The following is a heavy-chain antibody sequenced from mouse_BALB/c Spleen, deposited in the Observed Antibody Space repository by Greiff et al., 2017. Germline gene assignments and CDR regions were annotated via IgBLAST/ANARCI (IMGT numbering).Heavy chain of an antibody. D-gene: IGHD4-1*01. V-gene: IGHV3-2*02. CDR3: ARRGLGPWFAY. J-gene: IGHJ3*01. CDR1: GYSITSDYA. Sequence: DVKLQESGPGLVKPSQSLSLTCTVTGYSITSDYAWNWIRQFPGNKLEWMGYISYSGSTSYNPSLKSRISITRDTSKNQFFLQLNSVTTEDTATYYCARRGLGPWFAYWGQGTLVTVSA. CDR2: ISYSGST.